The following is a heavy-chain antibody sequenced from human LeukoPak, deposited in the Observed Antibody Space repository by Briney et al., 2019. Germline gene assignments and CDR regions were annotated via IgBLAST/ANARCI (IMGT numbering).Heavy chain of an antibody. D-gene: IGHD3-22*01. CDR3: ARDGVVSPWPEYFQH. J-gene: IGHJ1*01. Sequence: GGALRLSFGASGFPFSSYWMSWVRPGPGEGLGWVANIKQDGSEKYYVDSVKGRFTISRDNAKDSLYLQMNSLRAEDTAVYYCARDGVVSPWPEYFQHWGQGTLVTVSS. CDR2: IKQDGSEK. V-gene: IGHV3-7*01. CDR1: GFPFSSYW.